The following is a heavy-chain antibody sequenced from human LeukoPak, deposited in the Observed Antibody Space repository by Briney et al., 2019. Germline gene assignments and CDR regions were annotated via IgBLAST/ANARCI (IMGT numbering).Heavy chain of an antibody. J-gene: IGHJ4*02. V-gene: IGHV3-23*01. Sequence: GGSLRLSCAASGFTFSSYAMSWVRQAPGKGLEWVSAISGGGSTTYYADSVKGRFTISRDNSKNTLYLQMNGLRADDTAIYYCAKVSIAAADTLRNYDYWGQGTLVTVSS. CDR2: ISGGGSTT. CDR3: AKVSIAAADTLRNYDY. D-gene: IGHD6-13*01. CDR1: GFTFSSYA.